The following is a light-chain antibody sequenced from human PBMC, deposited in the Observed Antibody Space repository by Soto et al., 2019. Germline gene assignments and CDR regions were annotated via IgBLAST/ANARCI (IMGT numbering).Light chain of an antibody. CDR1: SSDVGSYTY. J-gene: IGLJ1*01. CDR2: EVN. CDR3: SSYTSSSTLYV. Sequence: QSVLTQPDSVSGSPRQSITISCTGASSDVGSYTYVSWYQQHPGKAPKLMIYEVNNRPSGVSNRFSGSKSGNTASLTISGLQAEDEADYYCSSYTSSSTLYVFGTGTKVTVL. V-gene: IGLV2-14*01.